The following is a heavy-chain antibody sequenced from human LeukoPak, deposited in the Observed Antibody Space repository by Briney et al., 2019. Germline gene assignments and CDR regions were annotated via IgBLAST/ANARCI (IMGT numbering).Heavy chain of an antibody. CDR3: AKSYYYDSSGQYYFDH. CDR1: GFTFSSSA. D-gene: IGHD3-22*01. J-gene: IGHJ4*02. CDR2: ISGSSGST. V-gene: IGHV3-23*01. Sequence: GGSLRLSCAVSGFTFSSSAMSWVRQAPGKGLEWVSGISGSSGSTNHADSVKGRFTISRDKPKNTLHLQMNSLRAEDTAVYYCAKSYYYDSSGQYYFDHWGQGTLVTVSS.